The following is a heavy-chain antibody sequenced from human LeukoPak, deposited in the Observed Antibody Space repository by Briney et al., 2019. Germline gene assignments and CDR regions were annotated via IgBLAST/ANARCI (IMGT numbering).Heavy chain of an antibody. Sequence: SVKVSCKASGGTFSSYAISWVRQAPGQGLEWMGRIIPILGIANYAQKFQGRVTITADKSTSTAYMELSSLRSEDTAVYYCARVLDYYDSSDYWGQGTLVTVSS. CDR1: GGTFSSYA. J-gene: IGHJ4*02. CDR3: ARVLDYYDSSDY. CDR2: IIPILGIA. D-gene: IGHD3-22*01. V-gene: IGHV1-69*04.